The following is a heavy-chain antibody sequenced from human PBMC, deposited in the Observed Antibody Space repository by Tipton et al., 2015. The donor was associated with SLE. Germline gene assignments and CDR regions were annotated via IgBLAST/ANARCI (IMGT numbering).Heavy chain of an antibody. Sequence: TLSLTCFVSGDSITSDIYYWGWIRQPPGKGLEWIGSVYGSGTTHYSPSLKSRVTMSVDTSKTQFSLKLGSLTAADTAVYYCARVVTVGAAHYYDIDVWGQGTRVTVSS. J-gene: IGHJ6*02. CDR2: VYGSGTT. CDR3: ARVVTVGAAHYYDIDV. CDR1: GDSITSDIYY. D-gene: IGHD2-21*02. V-gene: IGHV4-39*07.